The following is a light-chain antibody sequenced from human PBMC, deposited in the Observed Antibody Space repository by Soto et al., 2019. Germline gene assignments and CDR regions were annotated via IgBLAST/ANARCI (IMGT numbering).Light chain of an antibody. J-gene: IGKJ2*01. CDR1: QGIRNN. CDR2: AAS. CDR3: LQDYNYPRT. Sequence: AIEMTQSPSSLSASVGDRVTISCRTSQGIRNNLGWYQQKPGRAPKLLIYAASSLQSGVPSRFSGSGSGTDFTLTISSLQPEDFATYYCLQDYNYPRTFGQGTKLEIK. V-gene: IGKV1-6*01.